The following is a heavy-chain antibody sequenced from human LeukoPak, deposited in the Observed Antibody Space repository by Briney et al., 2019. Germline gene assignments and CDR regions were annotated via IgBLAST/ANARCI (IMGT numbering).Heavy chain of an antibody. CDR3: ARDLVGGRDY. V-gene: IGHV4-61*02. CDR1: SGSISSGRYY. J-gene: IGHJ4*02. D-gene: IGHD1-26*01. CDR2: IYTSGST. Sequence: SETLSLTCTVSSGSISSGRYYWSWIRQPAGKGLEWIGRIYTSGSTNYNPSLKSRVTISVATSKNHFSLKLSSVTAADTAVYYCARDLVGGRDYWGQGTLVTVSS.